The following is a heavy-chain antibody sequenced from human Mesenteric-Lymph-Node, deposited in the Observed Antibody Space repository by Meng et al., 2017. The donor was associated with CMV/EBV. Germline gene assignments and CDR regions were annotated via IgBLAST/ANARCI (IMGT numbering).Heavy chain of an antibody. D-gene: IGHD2-15*01. CDR2: INHSGVP. CDR1: GGSFSGYY. V-gene: IGHV4-34*01. J-gene: IGHJ4*02. CDR3: ARGSDIPVNNY. Sequence: QVQLQQWGSGLLKPSETLSLTCAVYGGSFSGYYWSWIRQPPGKGLEWIREINHSGVPTYNPSLKSRVTISLDRSKNQFSLKLSSVTAEDTAVYYCARGSDIPVNNYWGQGTLVTVSS.